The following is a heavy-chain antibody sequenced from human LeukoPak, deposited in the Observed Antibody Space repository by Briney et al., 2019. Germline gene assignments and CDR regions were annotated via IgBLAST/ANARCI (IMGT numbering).Heavy chain of an antibody. Sequence: ASVKVSCKASGYTFTGYYMHWVRQAPGQGLEWMGWINPNSGGTNYAQKFQGRVTMTRDTSISTAYMELSRLRSDDTAVYYCASMITFGGVIVPPRYWGQGTLVTVSS. CDR1: GYTFTGYY. CDR3: ASMITFGGVIVPPRY. CDR2: INPNSGGT. V-gene: IGHV1-2*02. D-gene: IGHD3-16*02. J-gene: IGHJ4*02.